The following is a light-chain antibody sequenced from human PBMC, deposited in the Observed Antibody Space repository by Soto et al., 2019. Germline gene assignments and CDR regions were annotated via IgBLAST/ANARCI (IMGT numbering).Light chain of an antibody. V-gene: IGLV2-14*01. CDR1: SSDVGGYNY. CDR3: SSYSSTSTHV. J-gene: IGLJ1*01. CDR2: DVS. Sequence: QSVLTQPASVSGSPGQSITISCTGTSSDVGGYNYVSCYQQYPGKAPKLMIYDVSIRPSGVSNRFSGSKSGSTASLTISGLQDEDEADYSCSSYSSTSTHVFGTGTKLPVL.